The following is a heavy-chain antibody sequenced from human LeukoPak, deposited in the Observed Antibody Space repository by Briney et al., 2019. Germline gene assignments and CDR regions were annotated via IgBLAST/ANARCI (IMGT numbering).Heavy chain of an antibody. CDR3: AREWGDYVNWFAP. J-gene: IGHJ5*02. D-gene: IGHD4-17*01. V-gene: IGHV4-31*03. Sequence: SQTLSLTCTVSGGSISSGGYYWSWIRQHPGKGLEWIGYIYYSGSTYYNPSLKSRVTISIDTPKNQFCLKLSSVTAADTAVYYCAREWGDYVNWFAPGGQETLVTVS. CDR2: IYYSGST. CDR1: GGSISSGGYY.